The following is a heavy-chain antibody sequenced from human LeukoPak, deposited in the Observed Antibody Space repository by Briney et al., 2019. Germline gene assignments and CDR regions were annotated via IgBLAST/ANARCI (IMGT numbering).Heavy chain of an antibody. V-gene: IGHV3-7*01. CDR2: IKRDGSEK. CDR3: ARGRGSWYGVYFAY. D-gene: IGHD6-13*01. J-gene: IGHJ4*02. Sequence: PGGSLRLSCAASGFTLTDYWMSWVRQAPGKGLEWVANIKRDGSEKYYVDSVKGRFTISRDNAKNSLYLQMNSLRTEDTAVYYCARGRGSWYGVYFAYWGQGTLVTVSS. CDR1: GFTLTDYW.